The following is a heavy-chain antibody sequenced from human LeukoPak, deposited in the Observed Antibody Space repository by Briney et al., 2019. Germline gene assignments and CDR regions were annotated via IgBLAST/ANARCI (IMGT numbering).Heavy chain of an antibody. CDR2: ITGSGGNT. D-gene: IGHD5-24*01. Sequence: GGSLRLSCAASGFIFSSYSMSWVRQAPGKGLEWVSVITGSGGNTYYADSVKGRFTISRDNSKNTLYLQMNSLRAEDTAVYYCAKDPPRDGYNTGGYWGQGTLVTVSS. J-gene: IGHJ4*02. V-gene: IGHV3-23*01. CDR1: GFIFSSYS. CDR3: AKDPPRDGYNTGGY.